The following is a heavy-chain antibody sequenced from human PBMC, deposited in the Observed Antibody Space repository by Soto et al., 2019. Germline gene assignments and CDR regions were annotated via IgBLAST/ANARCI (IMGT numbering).Heavy chain of an antibody. Sequence: SVKVSCKASGGTFSSYAISWVRQAPGQGLEWMGGIIPIFGTANYAQKFQGRVTITADESTSTAYMELSSLRSEDTAVYYCATTLRIRGPGYYFDYWGQGTLVTVSS. J-gene: IGHJ4*02. V-gene: IGHV1-69*13. CDR2: IIPIFGTA. D-gene: IGHD6-25*01. CDR3: ATTLRIRGPGYYFDY. CDR1: GGTFSSYA.